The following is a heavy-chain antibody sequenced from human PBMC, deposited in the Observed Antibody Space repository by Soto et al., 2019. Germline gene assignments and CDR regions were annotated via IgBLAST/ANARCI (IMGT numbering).Heavy chain of an antibody. CDR1: GGSISSGDYY. CDR3: VREILGPYSTGYYFDY. J-gene: IGHJ4*02. CDR2: IYYSGST. Sequence: QVQLQESGPGLVKPSQTLSLTCTVSGGSISSGDYYWSWIRQPPGKGLEWIGYIYYSGSTYYNPSLKSRVTISVDTSKNQFSLKLSSVTAADTAVYYCVREILGPYSTGYYFDYWGQGTLVTVSS. V-gene: IGHV4-30-4*01. D-gene: IGHD6-25*01.